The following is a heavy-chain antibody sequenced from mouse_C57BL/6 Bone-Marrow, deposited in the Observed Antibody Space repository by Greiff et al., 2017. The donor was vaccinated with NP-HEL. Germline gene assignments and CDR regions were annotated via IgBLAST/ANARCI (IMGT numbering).Heavy chain of an antibody. D-gene: IGHD2-2*01. J-gene: IGHJ4*01. CDR2: INPGSGGT. CDR3: ARSLYGYEDAMDY. V-gene: IGHV1-54*01. CDR1: GYAFTNYL. Sequence: QVQLQQSGAELVRPGTSVKVSCKASGYAFTNYLIEWVKQRPGQGLEWIGVINPGSGGTNYNEKFKGKATLTADKSSSTAYMQLSSLTSEDSAVYFCARSLYGYEDAMDYWGQGTSVTVSS.